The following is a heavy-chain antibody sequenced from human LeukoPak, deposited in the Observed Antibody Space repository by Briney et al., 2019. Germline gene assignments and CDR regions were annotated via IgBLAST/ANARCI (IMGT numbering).Heavy chain of an antibody. D-gene: IGHD4/OR15-4a*01. CDR3: ARDDYALGY. V-gene: IGHV4-59*01. CDR1: GGSISSYY. CDR2: IYYSGST. Sequence: PSETLSLTCTVSGGSISSYYWSWLRQPPGKGLEWIGYIYYSGSTNYNPSLKSRVTISVDTSKNQFSLKLSSVTAADTAVYYCARDDYALGYWGQGTLVAASS. J-gene: IGHJ4*02.